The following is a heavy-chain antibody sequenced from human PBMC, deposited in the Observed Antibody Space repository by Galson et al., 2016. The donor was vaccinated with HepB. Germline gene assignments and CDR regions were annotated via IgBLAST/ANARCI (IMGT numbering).Heavy chain of an antibody. Sequence: SETLSLTCTVSGGSINSRRHYWGWIRQSPGKGLEWIGSIYYTGTTYYSPSLKSRITLSFDTWKNQLSLKLSSVTAADTAVYYCARQDSSDPFDHWGQGTLVTVSS. CDR2: IYYTGTT. J-gene: IGHJ4*02. CDR3: ARQDSSDPFDH. CDR1: GGSINSRRHY. V-gene: IGHV4-39*01. D-gene: IGHD3-22*01.